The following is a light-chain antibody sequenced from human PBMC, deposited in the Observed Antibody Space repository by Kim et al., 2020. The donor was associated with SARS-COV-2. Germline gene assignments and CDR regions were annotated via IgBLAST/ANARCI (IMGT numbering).Light chain of an antibody. J-gene: IGLJ1*01. V-gene: IGLV2-11*01. CDR1: SSDVGGYNY. Sequence: GQSVTISSTGTSSDVGGYNYVSWYQQRPGNAPTLMIYDVSKRPSGVPDRFSGSKSGNTASLTISGLQAEDEADYYCCSYAGSYTYVFGTGTKVTVL. CDR2: DVS. CDR3: CSYAGSYTYV.